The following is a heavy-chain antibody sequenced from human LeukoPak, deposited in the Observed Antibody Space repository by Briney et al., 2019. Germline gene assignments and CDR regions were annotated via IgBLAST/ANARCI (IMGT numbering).Heavy chain of an antibody. CDR1: GFTFSTYA. Sequence: GGSLRLSCAASGFTFSTYAMSWVRQAPGKGLVWVSRINHDGSSTNYADSVKGRFTISRDNSKNTLYLQMNSLRAEDTAVYYCASLNYDTGRAEWGQGTLVTVSS. CDR2: INHDGSST. V-gene: IGHV3-23*03. CDR3: ASLNYDTGRAE. J-gene: IGHJ4*02. D-gene: IGHD3-22*01.